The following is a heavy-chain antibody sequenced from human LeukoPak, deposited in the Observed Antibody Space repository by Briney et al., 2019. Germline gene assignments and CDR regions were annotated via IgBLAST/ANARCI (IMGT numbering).Heavy chain of an antibody. V-gene: IGHV4-61*05. CDR2: IYYSGST. J-gene: IGHJ3*02. D-gene: IGHD1-14*01. CDR3: ARLTKRNDPFAI. CDR1: GGSISSSDYY. Sequence: SETVSLTCTVSGGSISSSDYYWDWIRQPPGKGLEWIGYIYYSGSTNYNPSLKSRLTISVDTSKNQFSLKLSSVTAADTAVYYCARLTKRNDPFAIWGQGTMVTVSS.